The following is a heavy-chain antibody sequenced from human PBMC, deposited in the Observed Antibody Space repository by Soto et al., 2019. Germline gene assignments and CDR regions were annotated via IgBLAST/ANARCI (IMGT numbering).Heavy chain of an antibody. J-gene: IGHJ4*02. CDR2: INHSGST. Sequence: PSETLSLTCAVYGGSFSGYYWSWIRQPPGKGLEWIGEINHSGSTNYNPSLKSRVTISVDTSKNQFSLKLSSVTAADTAVYYCARAHRLLWFVEFPLDYWGQGTLVTVSS. D-gene: IGHD3-10*01. CDR3: ARAHRLLWFVEFPLDY. CDR1: GGSFSGYY. V-gene: IGHV4-34*01.